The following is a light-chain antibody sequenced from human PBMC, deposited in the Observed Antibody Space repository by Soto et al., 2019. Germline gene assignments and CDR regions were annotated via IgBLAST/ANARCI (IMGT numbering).Light chain of an antibody. CDR3: SSYTSITALV. J-gene: IGLJ1*01. Sequence: QSALTQPASVSGSPGQSITISCTGTNSDVGGYNSVSWYQQHPGKVPKIMIYDVSIWPSGVPDRFSGSKSGNTASLTISGLQAEDEADYYRSSYTSITALVFGTGTKLTVL. CDR1: NSDVGGYNS. CDR2: DVS. V-gene: IGLV2-14*01.